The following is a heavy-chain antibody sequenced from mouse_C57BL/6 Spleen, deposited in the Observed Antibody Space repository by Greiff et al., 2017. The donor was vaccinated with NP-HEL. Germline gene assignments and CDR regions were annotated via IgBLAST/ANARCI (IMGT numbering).Heavy chain of an antibody. Sequence: VKLMESGPELVKPGASVKISCKASGYSFTSYYIHWVKQRPGQGLEWIGWIYPGSGNTKYNEKFKGKATLTADTSSSTAYMQLSSLTSEDSAVYYCARTTYSNYLDYWGQGTTLTVSS. CDR2: IYPGSGNT. CDR3: ARTTYSNYLDY. CDR1: GYSFTSYY. V-gene: IGHV1-66*01. D-gene: IGHD2-5*01. J-gene: IGHJ2*01.